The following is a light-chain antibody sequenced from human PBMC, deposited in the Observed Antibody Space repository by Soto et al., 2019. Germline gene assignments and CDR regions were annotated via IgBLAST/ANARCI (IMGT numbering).Light chain of an antibody. CDR2: EVS. CDR1: SSDVGGYNY. CDR3: SSYTSSSTLYV. V-gene: IGLV2-14*01. Sequence: QSALTQPASVSGSPGQSIIISCTGTSSDVGGYNYVSWYQQHPGKAPKLMIYEVSNRPSGVSNRFSGSKSVNTASLTISGLQAEDEADYYCSSYTSSSTLYVFGTGTKVTVL. J-gene: IGLJ1*01.